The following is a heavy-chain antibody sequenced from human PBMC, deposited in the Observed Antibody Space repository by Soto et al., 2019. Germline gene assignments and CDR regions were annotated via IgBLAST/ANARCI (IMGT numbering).Heavy chain of an antibody. CDR1: GGSISSSSYY. D-gene: IGHD5-12*01. V-gene: IGHV4-39*01. Sequence: SQTLSLTCTVSGGSISSSSYYWGWIRQPPGKGLEWIGSIYYSGSTYYNPSLKSRVTISVDTSKNQFSLKLSSVTAADTAVYYCARRGYTDWFDPWGQGTLVTVSS. CDR2: IYYSGST. CDR3: ARRGYTDWFDP. J-gene: IGHJ5*02.